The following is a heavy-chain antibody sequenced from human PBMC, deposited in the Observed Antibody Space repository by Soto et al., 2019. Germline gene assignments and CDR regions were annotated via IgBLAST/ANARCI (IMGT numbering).Heavy chain of an antibody. CDR2: ISGSGGST. CDR3: AKLPEVFLWFGDPRYRPYYFDF. D-gene: IGHD3-10*01. Sequence: PGGSLRLSCAASGFTFSSYAMSWVRQAPGKGLEWVSAISGSGGSTYYADSVKGRFTISRDNSKTTLYLQMNSLTAEDKAVNYYAKLPEVFLWFGDPRYRPYYFDFSGQGTLVTVSS. J-gene: IGHJ4*02. CDR1: GFTFSSYA. V-gene: IGHV3-23*01.